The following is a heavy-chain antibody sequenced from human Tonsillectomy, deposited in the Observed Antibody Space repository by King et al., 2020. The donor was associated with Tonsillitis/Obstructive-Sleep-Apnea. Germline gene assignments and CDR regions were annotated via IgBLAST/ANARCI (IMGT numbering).Heavy chain of an antibody. CDR3: AKDLRAVAAYYYGMDV. Sequence: HVQLVESGGGVAQPGRSLRLSCAVSGFTFSSYGMHWVRQAPGKGLEWVAVISYDGSNKYYADSVKGRFTISRDNSKNTLYLQMNSLRADDTAVYYCAKDLRAVAAYYYGMDVWGQGPTVTVSS. V-gene: IGHV3-30*18. J-gene: IGHJ6*02. CDR2: ISYDGSNK. D-gene: IGHD6-19*01. CDR1: GFTFSSYG.